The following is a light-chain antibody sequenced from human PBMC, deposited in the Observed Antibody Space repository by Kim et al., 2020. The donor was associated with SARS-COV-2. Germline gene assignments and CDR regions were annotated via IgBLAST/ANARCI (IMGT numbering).Light chain of an antibody. CDR3: QQYHSALS. J-gene: IGKJ4*01. CDR1: QSISRW. Sequence: DIQMTQSPSTLSASVEDRVTIACRASQSISRWLAWYQQKPGKAPKLLIHEVSSLQRGAPSRFSGSGSGTEFTLTISGLQPDDSATYFCQQYHSALSFGRGTKVDIK. V-gene: IGKV1-5*03. CDR2: EVS.